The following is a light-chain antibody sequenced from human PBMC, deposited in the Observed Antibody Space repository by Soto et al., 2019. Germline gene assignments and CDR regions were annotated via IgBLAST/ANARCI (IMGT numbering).Light chain of an antibody. CDR1: SSDVGGYNY. J-gene: IGLJ1*01. CDR3: SSYTSRSTLV. CDR2: EVT. Sequence: QSALTQPASVSGSPGQSITISCTGTSSDVGGYNYVSWYQQHPGKAPKLMIYEVTNRPSGVSNRFSGSKSGNTASLTISGLQAEDEGDYYCSSYTSRSTLVFGPGTKLTVL. V-gene: IGLV2-14*01.